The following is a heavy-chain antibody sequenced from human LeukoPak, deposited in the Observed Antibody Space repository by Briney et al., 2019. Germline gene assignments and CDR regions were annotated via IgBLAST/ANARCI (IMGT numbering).Heavy chain of an antibody. V-gene: IGHV3-74*01. CDR2: LNSDGSST. D-gene: IGHD6-13*01. CDR3: ARGRGEQQLVQRY. Sequence: GGSLRLFCAASGFTFSSYWMHWVRQAPGKGLVWVSRLNSDGSSTRYADSVKGRFTISRDNAKRTLYLQMNNLRVDDTAVYYCARGRGEQQLVQRYWGQGTLVTVSS. J-gene: IGHJ4*02. CDR1: GFTFSSYW.